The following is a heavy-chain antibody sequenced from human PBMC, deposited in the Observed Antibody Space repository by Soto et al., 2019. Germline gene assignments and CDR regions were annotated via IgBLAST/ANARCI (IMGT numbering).Heavy chain of an antibody. J-gene: IGHJ6*02. Sequence: GSLRLSCATSGFTFSNYRMNWVREAPGKGLEWVASISGSGKDTFYRDSVKGRFTISRDNAESSLVLQMNSLTVDDTAVYHCARVHLVRTSSYYCGMDVWGPGTTVTVSS. CDR2: ISGSGKDT. CDR3: ARVHLVRTSSYYCGMDV. D-gene: IGHD6-6*01. CDR1: GFTFSNYR. V-gene: IGHV3-21*06.